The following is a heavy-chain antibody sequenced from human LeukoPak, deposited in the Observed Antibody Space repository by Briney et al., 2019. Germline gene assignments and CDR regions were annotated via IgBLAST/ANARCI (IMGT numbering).Heavy chain of an antibody. CDR3: ASRIMITFGGVIVDDAFDI. CDR2: ISSSSSYI. D-gene: IGHD3-16*02. V-gene: IGHV3-21*01. J-gene: IGHJ3*02. CDR1: GFTFSSYS. Sequence: GGSLRLSCAASGFTFSSYSMNWVRQAPGKGLEWVSSISSSSSYIYYADSVKGRFTISRDNAKNLLYLQMNSLRAEDTAVYYCASRIMITFGGVIVDDAFDIWGQGTMVTVSS.